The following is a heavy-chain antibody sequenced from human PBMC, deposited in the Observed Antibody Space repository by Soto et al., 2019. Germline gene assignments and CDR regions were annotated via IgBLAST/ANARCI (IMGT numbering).Heavy chain of an antibody. V-gene: IGHV4-31*03. CDR2: IYYSGST. CDR3: ARDQTFGVTGGMDG. J-gene: IGHJ6*02. Sequence: QVQLQESGPGLVKPSQTLSLTCTVSGGAISSGGYYWSWIRQHPGKGLEWIGYIYYSGSTYYNPSLKSRVTISVDTSKNQFSLKLSSVTAADTAVYYCARDQTFGVTGGMDGWGQGTTVTVSS. CDR1: GGAISSGGYY. D-gene: IGHD3-16*01.